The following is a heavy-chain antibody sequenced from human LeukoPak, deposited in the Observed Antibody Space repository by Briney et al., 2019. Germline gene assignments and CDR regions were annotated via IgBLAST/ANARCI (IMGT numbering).Heavy chain of an antibody. J-gene: IGHJ5*02. D-gene: IGHD3-3*01. CDR3: VTLVELRFLEWPT. V-gene: IGHV3-74*01. CDR1: GFTFSSYW. Sequence: GGSLRLSCAASGFTFSSYWMHWVRQAPGKGLVWVSRINSDGSSTSYADSVKGRFTISRDNSRKRLYLQMNSLRADDTAVYYCVTLVELRFLEWPTWGQGTLVTVSS. CDR2: INSDGSST.